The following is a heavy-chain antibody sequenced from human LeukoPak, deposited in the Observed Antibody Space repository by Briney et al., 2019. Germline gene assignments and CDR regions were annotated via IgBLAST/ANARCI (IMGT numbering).Heavy chain of an antibody. CDR2: ISSSGSTK. V-gene: IGHV3-48*03. CDR1: GFTFSSYE. CDR3: ARDGGYYDSSGYSFDY. J-gene: IGHJ4*02. Sequence: GGSLRLSCAASGFTFSSYEMNWVRQAPGKGLEWVSYISSSGSTKYYADSVKGRFTISRDNAKNSLYLQMNSLRAEDTAVYYCARDGGYYDSSGYSFDYWGQGTLVTVSP. D-gene: IGHD3-22*01.